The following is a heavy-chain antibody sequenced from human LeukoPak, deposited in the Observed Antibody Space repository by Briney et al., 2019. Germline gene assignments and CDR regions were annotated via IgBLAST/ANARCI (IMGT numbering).Heavy chain of an antibody. J-gene: IGHJ3*02. D-gene: IGHD6-13*01. CDR2: TNEAGNVN. V-gene: IGHV3-7*03. CDR1: GFIFKNYW. Sequence: GGSLRLSCAASGFIFKNYWMTWVRQAPGRGLEWVANTNEAGNVNNYMGSVKGRFTISRDNSKNTLYLQINSLRAEDTAVYYCAGWPSSSWYKVAAFGIWGQGTMVTVSS. CDR3: AGWPSSSWYKVAAFGI.